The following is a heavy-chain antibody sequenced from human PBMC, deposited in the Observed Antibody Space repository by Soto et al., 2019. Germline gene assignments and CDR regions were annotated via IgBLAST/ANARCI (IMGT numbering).Heavy chain of an antibody. CDR1: VFTFGSYW. CDR3: ARAGYCGPGCYYYFDY. Sequence: GSLRLSCAVSVFTFGSYWMNWVRLIPGKGLEWVAYIKPDGSATYYVDSVKGRFTISRDNAKNSLYLQMNSLRVEDTSVYYCARAGYCGPGCYYYFDYWGQGTLVTVSS. J-gene: IGHJ4*02. CDR2: IKPDGSAT. D-gene: IGHD2-21*02. V-gene: IGHV3-7*01.